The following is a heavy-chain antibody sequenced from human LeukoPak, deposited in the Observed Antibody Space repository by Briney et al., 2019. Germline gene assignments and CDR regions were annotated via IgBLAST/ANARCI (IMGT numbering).Heavy chain of an antibody. CDR1: GFTFRSYW. D-gene: IGHD2-15*01. CDR2: INQHGNEK. CDR3: AVGERLLREF. V-gene: IGHV3-7*01. Sequence: GGSLRLSCAASGFTFRSYWMSWVRQAPGKGLEWVANINQHGNEKYYVDSVKGRFTISRDNAKNLLYLQMNGLRAEDTSVYYCAVGERLLREFWGQGTLVTVSS. J-gene: IGHJ4*02.